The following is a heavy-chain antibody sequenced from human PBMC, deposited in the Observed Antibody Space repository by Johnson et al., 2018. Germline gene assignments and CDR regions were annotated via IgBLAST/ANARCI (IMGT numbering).Heavy chain of an antibody. CDR3: GKGSTFAAISGVYFQH. J-gene: IGHJ1*01. CDR2: ISWNSGKL. V-gene: IGHV3-9*01. D-gene: IGHD1-26*01. CDR1: GFIFDDYA. Sequence: EVQLVESGGGLVQPGRSLRLSCAASGFIFDDYAMHWVRQAPGKGLEWVSDISWNSGKLAYADSVKGRFTISRDNAKKSLYLQRNSLRPEDTAVYYCGKGSTFAAISGVYFQHWGQGTLVTVSS.